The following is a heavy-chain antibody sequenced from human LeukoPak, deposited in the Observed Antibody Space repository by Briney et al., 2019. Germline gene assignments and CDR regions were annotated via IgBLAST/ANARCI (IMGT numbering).Heavy chain of an antibody. J-gene: IGHJ4*02. CDR1: GYTFTSYG. Sequence: ASVKVSCKASGYTFTSYGISWVRQAPGQGLEWMGWISAYNGNTNYAQKLQGRVTMTTDTSTSTAYMELRSLRSDDTAVYYCASSRGYSGYYYFDYWGQGTLVTVSS. CDR3: ASSRGYSGYYYFDY. D-gene: IGHD5-12*01. CDR2: ISAYNGNT. V-gene: IGHV1-18*01.